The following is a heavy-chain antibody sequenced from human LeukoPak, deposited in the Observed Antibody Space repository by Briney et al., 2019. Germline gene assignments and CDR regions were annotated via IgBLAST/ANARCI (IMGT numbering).Heavy chain of an antibody. CDR3: ARSQGYSYGSSY. CDR1: GYTFTNYY. D-gene: IGHD5-18*01. CDR2: INPSGGST. Sequence: ASVKVSCKASGYTFTNYYMHWVRQAPGQGLEWMGIINPSGGSTNYAQKFQGRVTITADDSTGTAYMELTSLRSADTAVYYCARSQGYSYGSSYWGQGTLVTVSS. J-gene: IGHJ4*02. V-gene: IGHV1-46*01.